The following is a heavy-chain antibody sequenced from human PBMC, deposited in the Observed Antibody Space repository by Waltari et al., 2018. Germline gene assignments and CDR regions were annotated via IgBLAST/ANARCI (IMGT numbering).Heavy chain of an antibody. Sequence: QVQLQESGPGLVMPSETLSLTCAVSGYSISSGSHWGWIRPPPGKGLEWIGSIYHGGSTYSNPLLKSRVTISVDTSKNQFSLKLSSVTAAEAAVYYCAGTDGYNYRADDWGQGTLVTVAS. CDR2: IYHGGST. CDR1: GYSISSGSH. V-gene: IGHV4-38-2*01. D-gene: IGHD5-12*01. CDR3: AGTDGYNYRADD. J-gene: IGHJ4*02.